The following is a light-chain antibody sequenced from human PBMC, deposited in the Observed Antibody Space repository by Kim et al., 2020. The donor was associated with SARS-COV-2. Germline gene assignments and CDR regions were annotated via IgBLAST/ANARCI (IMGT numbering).Light chain of an antibody. CDR1: QGISNA. CDR3: QQFHGYPLT. CDR2: GAS. V-gene: IGKV1-13*02. J-gene: IGKJ4*01. Sequence: ASIGDRVTITCRASQGISNALAWYQQKSGTAPFLLIYGASTLQSGVPTRFSGSGSGTYFTLTISSLQPEDFATYYCQQFHGYPLTFGGGTKVDIK.